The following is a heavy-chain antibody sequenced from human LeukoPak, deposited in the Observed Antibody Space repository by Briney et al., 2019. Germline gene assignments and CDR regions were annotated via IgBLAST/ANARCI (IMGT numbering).Heavy chain of an antibody. CDR3: ARDGYDFWSDYPTTLDY. D-gene: IGHD3-3*01. CDR1: GFNFSSYS. CDR2: ISTSSRTI. J-gene: IGHJ4*02. V-gene: IGHV3-48*01. Sequence: GGSLRLSCAASGFNFSSYSMNWVRQAPGKGLEWVSYISTSSRTIYYADSVKGRFTISRDNAKNSLFLQLNSLRAEDTAVYYCARDGYDFWSDYPTTLDYWGQGTLVTVSS.